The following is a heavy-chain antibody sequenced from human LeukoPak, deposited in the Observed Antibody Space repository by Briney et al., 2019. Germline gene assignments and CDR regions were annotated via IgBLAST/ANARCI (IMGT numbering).Heavy chain of an antibody. CDR2: IRYDGSNK. V-gene: IGHV3-30*02. CDR3: AKGYGWEASYYYYYMDV. Sequence: QPSETLSLTCTVSGGSISSSSYYWGWIRQPPGKGLEWVTFIRYDGSNKYYADSVKGRFTISRDNSKNTLYLRMNSLRAEDTAVYYCAKGYGWEASYYYYYMDVWGKGTTVTISS. J-gene: IGHJ6*03. CDR1: GGSISSSSYY. D-gene: IGHD1-26*01.